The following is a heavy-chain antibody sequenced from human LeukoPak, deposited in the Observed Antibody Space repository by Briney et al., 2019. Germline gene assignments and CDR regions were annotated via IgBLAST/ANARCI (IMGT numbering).Heavy chain of an antibody. CDR3: AGLVGRYSSGLYYYYFDY. CDR1: GDSINSLDL. V-gene: IGHV4-4*02. CDR2: MYLSGTT. J-gene: IGHJ4*02. D-gene: IGHD3-22*01. Sequence: SETLSLTCTVSGDSINSLDLWSWVRQPPGKGLEWIGEMYLSGTTHSNPSVKSRVTISVDKSKNQFFLNLSSVTAADTAVYYCAGLVGRYSSGLYYYYFDYWGQGTLVTVSS.